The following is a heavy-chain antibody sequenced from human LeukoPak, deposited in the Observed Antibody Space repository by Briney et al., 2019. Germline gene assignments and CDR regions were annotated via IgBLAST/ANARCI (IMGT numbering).Heavy chain of an antibody. J-gene: IGHJ4*02. Sequence: GSLRLSCAASGFTFSSYAMSWVRQAPGKGLEWVSAISGSGGSTYYADSVKGRFTISRDNSKNTLYLQMNSLRAEDTAVYYCATPGGLGYDYVWGSYRSHWGQGTLVTVSS. CDR1: GFTFSSYA. CDR3: ATPGGLGYDYVWGSYRSH. D-gene: IGHD3-16*02. CDR2: ISGSGGST. V-gene: IGHV3-23*01.